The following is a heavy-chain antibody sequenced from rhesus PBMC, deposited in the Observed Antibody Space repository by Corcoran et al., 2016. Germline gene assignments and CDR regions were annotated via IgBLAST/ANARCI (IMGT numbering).Heavy chain of an antibody. CDR2: IYGSGSST. CDR1: GGSISSNY. D-gene: IGHD5-24*01. J-gene: IGHJ4*01. V-gene: IGHV4S11*01. Sequence: QVQLQESGPGLVKHLETLYRTCAVSGGSISSNYWSWIRQRPGKGLEWIGYIYGSGSSTHSSPSLKRRLPLSGDTSRIRFSLKLSSVTAADTAVYYCARAPGWVQLSFDYWGQGVLVTVSS. CDR3: ARAPGWVQLSFDY.